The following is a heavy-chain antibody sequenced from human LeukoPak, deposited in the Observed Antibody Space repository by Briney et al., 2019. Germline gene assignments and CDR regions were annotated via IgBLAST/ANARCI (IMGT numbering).Heavy chain of an antibody. CDR3: AREGHTTGWPPFDF. CDR2: INTDGSVT. J-gene: IGHJ4*02. Sequence: PGGSLRLSCAASGFTFSPYWMHWVRQAPGKGLVWVSHINTDGSVTRYADSVKGRFTISRDNAKNTLYLQMNSLRAEDTAVYYCAREGHTTGWPPFDFWGQGTLVTVSS. CDR1: GFTFSPYW. V-gene: IGHV3-74*01. D-gene: IGHD2/OR15-2a*01.